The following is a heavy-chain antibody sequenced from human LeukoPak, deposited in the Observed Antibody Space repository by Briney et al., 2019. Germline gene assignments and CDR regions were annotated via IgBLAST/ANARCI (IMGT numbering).Heavy chain of an antibody. V-gene: IGHV4-4*07. J-gene: IGHJ6*03. D-gene: IGHD6-13*01. CDR1: GGSISSYY. CDR2: IYTSGSA. CDR3: ARGALGYSSSWTARYYYMDV. Sequence: PSETLSLACTVSGGSISSYYWSWIRQPAGKGLEWIGRIYTSGSANYNPSLKSRVTMSVDTSKNQFSLKLSSVTAADTAVYYCARGALGYSSSWTARYYYMDVWGKGTTVTVPS.